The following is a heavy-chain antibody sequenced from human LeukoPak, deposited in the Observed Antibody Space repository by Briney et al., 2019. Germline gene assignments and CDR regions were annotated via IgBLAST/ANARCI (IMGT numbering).Heavy chain of an antibody. D-gene: IGHD5-18*01. Sequence: PSETLSLNCTVSGGSISSYYWSWIRKPPGKGLEWIGYIYYSGSTNYNPSLKSRVTISVDTSKNQFSLKLSSVTAADTAVYYCARGIQLWPSYYYYGMDVWGQGTTVTVSS. J-gene: IGHJ6*02. CDR1: GGSISSYY. V-gene: IGHV4-59*01. CDR3: ARGIQLWPSYYYYGMDV. CDR2: IYYSGST.